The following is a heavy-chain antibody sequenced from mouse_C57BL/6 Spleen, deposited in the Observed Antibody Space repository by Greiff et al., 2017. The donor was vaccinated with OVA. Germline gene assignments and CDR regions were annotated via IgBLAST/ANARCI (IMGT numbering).Heavy chain of an antibody. D-gene: IGHD1-1*01. CDR1: GFSLTSYG. Sequence: VKLVESGPGLVAPSQSLSITCTVSGFSLTSYGVHWVRQPPGKGLEWLVVIWSDGSTTYNTAFKSRLSISKDNSKSQVFLKMNSLPTDDTAMYYCARHYYGSSYWYFDVWGTGTTVTVSS. J-gene: IGHJ1*03. V-gene: IGHV2-6-1*01. CDR2: IWSDGST. CDR3: ARHYYGSSYWYFDV.